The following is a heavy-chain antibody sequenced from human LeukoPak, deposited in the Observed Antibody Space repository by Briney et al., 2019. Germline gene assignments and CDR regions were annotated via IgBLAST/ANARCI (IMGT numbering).Heavy chain of an antibody. CDR2: INHSGST. D-gene: IGHD6-13*01. Sequence: SETLSLTCAVYGGSFSGYYWSWIRQPPGKGLEWIGEINHSGSTNYNPSLKSRVTISVDTSKNQFSLKLSSVTAADTAVYYCARNRDSPPAIAAAGTDYWGQGTLVTVSS. CDR3: ARNRDSPPAIAAAGTDY. J-gene: IGHJ4*02. CDR1: GGSFSGYY. V-gene: IGHV4-34*01.